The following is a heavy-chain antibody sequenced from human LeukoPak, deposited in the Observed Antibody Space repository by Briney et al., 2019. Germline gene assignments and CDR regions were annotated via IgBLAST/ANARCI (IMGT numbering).Heavy chain of an antibody. Sequence: GRSLRLSCAASGFTFRDYGMHWVRQAPGKGLEWVALIWYDGTTKDYADSVKGRFTISRGNSKNTLYLQMNSLRAEDTAVYYCARARMVGGTTYYFAYWGQGTLVTVSS. V-gene: IGHV3-33*01. CDR1: GFTFRDYG. D-gene: IGHD1-26*01. J-gene: IGHJ4*02. CDR3: ARARMVGGTTYYFAY. CDR2: IWYDGTTK.